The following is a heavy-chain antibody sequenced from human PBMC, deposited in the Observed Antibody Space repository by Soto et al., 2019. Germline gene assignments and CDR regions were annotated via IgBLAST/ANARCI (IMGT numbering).Heavy chain of an antibody. V-gene: IGHV3-33*01. D-gene: IGHD6-13*01. Sequence: PGGSLRLSCAASGFTFSSYGMHWVRQAPGKGLEWVAVIWYDGSNKYYADSVKGRFTISRDNSKNTLYLQMNSLRAEDTAVYYCARDWLQQLPSYYYGMDVWGQGTTVTVSS. J-gene: IGHJ6*02. CDR1: GFTFSSYG. CDR2: IWYDGSNK. CDR3: ARDWLQQLPSYYYGMDV.